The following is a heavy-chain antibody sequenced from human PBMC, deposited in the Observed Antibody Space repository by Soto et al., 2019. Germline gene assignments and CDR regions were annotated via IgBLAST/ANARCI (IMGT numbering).Heavy chain of an antibody. CDR1: GYTFSAYY. Sequence: ASVKVSCKASGYTFSAYYIHWVRQAPGQGLEWMGWINPNSRDTKNAQKFQGRVTMTRDASTGTAYMELSRLRSDDTAVYYCERGNPQAAGPCIDFWGHRTLVTVSS. V-gene: IGHV1-2*02. CDR3: ERGNPQAAGPCIDF. J-gene: IGHJ4*01. D-gene: IGHD6-13*01. CDR2: INPNSRDT.